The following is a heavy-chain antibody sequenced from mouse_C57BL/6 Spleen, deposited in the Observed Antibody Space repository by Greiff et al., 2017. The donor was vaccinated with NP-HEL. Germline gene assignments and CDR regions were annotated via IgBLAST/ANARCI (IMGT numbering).Heavy chain of an antibody. D-gene: IGHD1-1*01. CDR3: AREDYYYGSSRGFAY. CDR2: IYPGDGDT. Sequence: LQQSGPELVKPGASVKISCKASGYAFSSSWMNWVKQRPGKGLEWIGRIYPGDGDTNYNGKFKGKATLTADKSSSTAYMQLSSLTSEDSAVYFCAREDYYYGSSRGFAYWGQGTLVTVSA. V-gene: IGHV1-82*01. CDR1: GYAFSSSW. J-gene: IGHJ3*01.